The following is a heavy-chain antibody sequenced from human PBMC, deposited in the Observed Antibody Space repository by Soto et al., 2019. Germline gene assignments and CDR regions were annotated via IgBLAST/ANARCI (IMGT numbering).Heavy chain of an antibody. J-gene: IGHJ3*02. Sequence: ASVKVSCKASGYTFTSFGISWVRQAPGQGLEWMGWISAYNGNTNYAQKLQGRVTMTTDISTSTAYMELRSLRSDDTAVYYCARDYGDYDAFDIWGQGTMVTVSS. CDR2: ISAYNGNT. V-gene: IGHV1-18*01. CDR1: GYTFTSFG. CDR3: ARDYGDYDAFDI. D-gene: IGHD4-17*01.